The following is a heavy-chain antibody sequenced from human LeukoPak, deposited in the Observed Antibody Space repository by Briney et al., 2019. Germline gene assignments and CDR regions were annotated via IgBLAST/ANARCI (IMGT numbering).Heavy chain of an antibody. D-gene: IGHD5-24*01. J-gene: IGHJ4*02. Sequence: GESLQISCKGSGYSLTSYWIGWVRQMPGKGLDWMGIIYPGDSDTRYSPSFQGQVTISADKSISTAYLQWSSLKASDTAMYYCARLSRDGYNYQGAYYFDYWGQGTLVTVSS. V-gene: IGHV5-51*01. CDR2: IYPGDSDT. CDR1: GYSLTSYW. CDR3: ARLSRDGYNYQGAYYFDY.